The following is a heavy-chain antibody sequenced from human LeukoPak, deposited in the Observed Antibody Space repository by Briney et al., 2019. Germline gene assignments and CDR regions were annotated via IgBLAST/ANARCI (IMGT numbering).Heavy chain of an antibody. CDR2: INPNSGYT. J-gene: IGHJ6*03. V-gene: IGHV1-2*02. D-gene: IGHD2-8*01. Sequence: SSVKVSCKASGYSFTGYYMHWVRQAPGQGLEWMGWINPNSGYTKYAQKFQDRVTMTRDTSISTAYMELTMLRSDDTAVYYCARGGLRVMVYRLYYMDVWGKGTTVTVSS. CDR3: ARGGLRVMVYRLYYMDV. CDR1: GYSFTGYY.